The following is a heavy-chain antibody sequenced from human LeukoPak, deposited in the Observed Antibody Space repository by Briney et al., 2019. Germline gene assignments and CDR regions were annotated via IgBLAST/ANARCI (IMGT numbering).Heavy chain of an antibody. J-gene: IGHJ3*02. D-gene: IGHD3-22*01. CDR2: ISAYNGNT. CDR3: ARDYYDSSGYHDAFDI. Sequence: ASVKVSCKASGYTFTSYGISWVRQAPGQGLEWMGWISAYNGNTNYAQKLQGRVTMTTDTSTSTAYMELWSLRSDDTAVYYCARDYYDSSGYHDAFDIWGQGTMVTVSS. CDR1: GYTFTSYG. V-gene: IGHV1-18*01.